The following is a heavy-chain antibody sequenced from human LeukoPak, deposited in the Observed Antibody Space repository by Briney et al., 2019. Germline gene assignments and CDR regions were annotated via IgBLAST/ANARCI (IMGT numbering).Heavy chain of an antibody. CDR2: INWNGGST. D-gene: IGHD3-22*01. CDR3: ARANYDSSGYYEYYFDY. V-gene: IGHV3-20*04. Sequence: GGSLRLSCAASGFTFSNAWMNWVRQAPGKGLEWVSGINWNGGSTGYADSVKGRFTISRDNAKNSLYLQTNSLRAEDTALYYCARANYDSSGYYEYYFDYWGQGTLVTVSS. J-gene: IGHJ4*02. CDR1: GFTFSNAW.